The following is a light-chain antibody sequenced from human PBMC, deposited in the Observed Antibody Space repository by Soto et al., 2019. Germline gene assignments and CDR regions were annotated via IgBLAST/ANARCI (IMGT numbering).Light chain of an antibody. CDR1: SSDVGGYNY. CDR2: EVY. V-gene: IGLV2-8*01. Sequence: QSALTQPPSAPGSPGQSVTISCTGTSSDVGGYNYVSWYQHHPDKAPKLILYEVYKRPSGVPDRFSGSKSGNTASLTVSGLQAEDEAEYYCSSYAASDSFVVFGGGTNVTVL. CDR3: SSYAASDSFVV. J-gene: IGLJ2*01.